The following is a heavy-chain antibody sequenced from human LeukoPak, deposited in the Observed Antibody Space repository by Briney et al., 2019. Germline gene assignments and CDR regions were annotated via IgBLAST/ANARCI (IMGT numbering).Heavy chain of an antibody. V-gene: IGHV1-2*02. Sequence: GSSVKVSCQASRYTSTGYYMHWVRQAPGQGLEWMGWIHPNSGGTNYARKFQGRVTMTRDTSISTAYMELSRLRSDDTAVYYCARGTAAERGYYYMDVWGKGTTVTVSS. CDR3: ARGTAAERGYYYMDV. CDR2: IHPNSGGT. CDR1: RYTSTGYY. D-gene: IGHD6-13*01. J-gene: IGHJ6*03.